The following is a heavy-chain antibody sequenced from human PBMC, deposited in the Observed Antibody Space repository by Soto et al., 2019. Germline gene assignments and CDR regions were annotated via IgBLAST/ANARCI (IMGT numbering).Heavy chain of an antibody. CDR1: GYTFTSYA. CDR2: INAGNGNT. D-gene: IGHD3-16*01. V-gene: IGHV1-3*05. CDR3: ARAVGGPTSNLDS. Sequence: QVQLVQSGAEEKKPGASVKVSCKASGYTFTSYAMHWVRQAPGQRLEWMGWINAGNGNTKYSQKFQVRVTITRDTSASTAYMELSSLRSEDTAVYYCARAVGGPTSNLDSWGQGTLVTVSS. J-gene: IGHJ4*02.